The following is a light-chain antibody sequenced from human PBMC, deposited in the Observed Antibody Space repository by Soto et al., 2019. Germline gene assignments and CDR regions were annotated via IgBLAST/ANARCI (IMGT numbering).Light chain of an antibody. CDR1: SGLSSYA. CDR3: QTWGTGIHVV. J-gene: IGLJ2*01. Sequence: QPVLTQSPSASASLGASVKLTCTLSSGLSSYAIAWHQQQPEKGPRYLMKVDSDGSHTKGDGIPDRFSGSSSGPERYLHISSLQSEDEADYYCQTWGTGIHVVFGGGTKLTVL. CDR2: VDSDGSH. V-gene: IGLV4-69*01.